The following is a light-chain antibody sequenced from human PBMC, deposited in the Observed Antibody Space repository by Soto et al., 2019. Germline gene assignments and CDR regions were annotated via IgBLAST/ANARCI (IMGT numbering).Light chain of an antibody. CDR3: CSYAGSSTFEV. Sequence: QSVLTQPASVSGSPGQSITISCTGTSRDVGSYDLVSWYQQHPGKAPKLMIYEGSKRPSGVSNRFSGFKSGNTASLTISGLQAEDEADYYCCSYAGSSTFEVFGTGTKVTVL. J-gene: IGLJ1*01. V-gene: IGLV2-23*03. CDR1: SRDVGSYDL. CDR2: EGS.